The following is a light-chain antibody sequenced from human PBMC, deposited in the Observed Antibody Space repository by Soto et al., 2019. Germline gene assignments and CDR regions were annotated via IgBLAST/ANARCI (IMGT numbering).Light chain of an antibody. CDR3: QQYNNWPLT. CDR2: GAS. V-gene: IGKV3-15*01. Sequence: EIVMTQSPATLSVSPGERATLSCRASQSVSSNLAWYQQKPGQAPRLLIYGASTRATGIPARFSGSGSGTEFTLTISSLQSEDFAVYYCQQYNNWPLTFGQGNKV. J-gene: IGKJ1*01. CDR1: QSVSSN.